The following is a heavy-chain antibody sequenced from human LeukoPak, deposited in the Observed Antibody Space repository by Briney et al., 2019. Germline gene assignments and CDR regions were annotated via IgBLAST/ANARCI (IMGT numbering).Heavy chain of an antibody. CDR3: ARGVGYYYYYYMDV. J-gene: IGHJ6*03. V-gene: IGHV3-11*04. Sequence: GGSLRLSCAAFGFTFSDYYMSWIRQAPGKGLEWVSYISSSGSTIYYADSVKGRFTISRDNAKNSLYLQMNSLRAEDTAVYYCARGVGYYYYYYMDVWGKGTTVTVSS. CDR2: ISSSGSTI. CDR1: GFTFSDYY.